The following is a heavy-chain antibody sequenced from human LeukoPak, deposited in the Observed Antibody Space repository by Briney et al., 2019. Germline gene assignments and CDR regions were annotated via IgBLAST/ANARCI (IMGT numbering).Heavy chain of an antibody. CDR3: ARKNDFEI. Sequence: SETLSLTCTVSGGSITSDHWNWIRQPPGKGLEWIGCIYYSGKTYYNPSLKSRVTISVDMSKNQFSLRLTSVTAAGTAVYYCARKNDFEIWGQGTLVTVSS. D-gene: IGHD2/OR15-2a*01. J-gene: IGHJ3*02. CDR1: GGSITSDH. V-gene: IGHV4-59*13. CDR2: IYYSGKT.